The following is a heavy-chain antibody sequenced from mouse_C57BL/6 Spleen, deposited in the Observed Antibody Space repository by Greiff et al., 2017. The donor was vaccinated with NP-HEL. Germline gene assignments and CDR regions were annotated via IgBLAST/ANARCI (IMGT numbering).Heavy chain of an antibody. CDR3: ARGGNYYGSSSYYFDY. D-gene: IGHD1-1*01. J-gene: IGHJ2*01. Sequence: QVQLQQSGAELVRPGTSVKLSCKASGYTFTSYWMHWVKQRPGQGLEWIGVIDPSDSYTNYNQKFKGKATLTVDTSSSTAYMQLSSLTSEDSAVYYCARGGNYYGSSSYYFDYWGQGTTLTVSS. CDR1: GYTFTSYW. CDR2: IDPSDSYT. V-gene: IGHV1-59*01.